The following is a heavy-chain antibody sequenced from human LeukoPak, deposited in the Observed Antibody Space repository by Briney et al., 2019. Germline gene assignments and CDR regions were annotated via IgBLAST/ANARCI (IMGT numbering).Heavy chain of an antibody. CDR2: ISAYNGNT. CDR3: ARAKWELLLGDY. J-gene: IGHJ4*02. V-gene: IGHV1-18*01. CDR1: GYTFTSYG. D-gene: IGHD1-26*01. Sequence: ASVKVSCKASGYTFTSYGISWVRQAPGQGLEWMVWISAYNGNTNYAQKLQGRVTMTTDTSTSTAYMELRSLRSDDTAVYYCARAKWELLLGDYWGQGTLVTVSS.